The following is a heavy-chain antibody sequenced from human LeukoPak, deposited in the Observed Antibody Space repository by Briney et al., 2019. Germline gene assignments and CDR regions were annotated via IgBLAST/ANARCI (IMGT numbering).Heavy chain of an antibody. J-gene: IGHJ4*02. CDR1: GGSISSSSYY. CDR2: IYYSGST. Sequence: PSETLSLTCTVSGGSISSSSYYWGWIRQPPGKGLEWIGSIYYSGSTYYNPSLKSRVTISVDTSKNQFSLKLSSVTAADTAVYYCARHSSSFTPLDYWGQRTLVTVSS. V-gene: IGHV4-39*01. CDR3: ARHSSSFTPLDY. D-gene: IGHD6-6*01.